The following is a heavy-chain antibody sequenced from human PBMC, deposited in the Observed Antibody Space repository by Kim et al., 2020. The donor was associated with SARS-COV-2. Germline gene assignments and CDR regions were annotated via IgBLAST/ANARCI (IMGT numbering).Heavy chain of an antibody. V-gene: IGHV4-34*01. D-gene: IGHD3-16*01. CDR3: ARGRFGNMDV. J-gene: IGHJ6*03. Sequence: STNYNPSLKSRVTISVDTSKNQFSLKLSSVTAADTAVYYCARGRFGNMDVWGKGTTVTVSS. CDR2: ST.